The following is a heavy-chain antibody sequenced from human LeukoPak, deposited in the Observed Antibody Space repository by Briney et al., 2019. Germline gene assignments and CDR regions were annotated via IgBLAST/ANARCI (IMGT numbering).Heavy chain of an antibody. CDR3: ARGRYRSGCSDY. Sequence: APVKVSCKASGYTFTNYGLIWVRQAPGQGLEWMGWINPYNGNTNYAQTVQGRVTMTTDTSTSTAYMELRSLRSDDTAVYYCARGRYRSGCSDYWGQGTLVTV. J-gene: IGHJ4*02. CDR1: GYTFTNYG. CDR2: INPYNGNT. D-gene: IGHD6-19*01. V-gene: IGHV1-18*01.